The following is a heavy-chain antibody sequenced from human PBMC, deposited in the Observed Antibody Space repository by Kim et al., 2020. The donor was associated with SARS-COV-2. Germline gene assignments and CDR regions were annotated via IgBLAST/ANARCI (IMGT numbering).Heavy chain of an antibody. J-gene: IGHJ4*02. D-gene: IGHD3-10*01. CDR3: SPFGSSEDY. V-gene: IGHV4-39*01. CDR2: IYYSGST. Sequence: SETLSLTCTVSGGSISSSSYYWGWIRQPPGKGLEWIGSIYYSGSTYYNPSLKSRVTISVDTSKNQFSLKLSSVTAADTAVYYCSPFGSSEDYWGQGTLVTVSS. CDR1: GGSISSSSYY.